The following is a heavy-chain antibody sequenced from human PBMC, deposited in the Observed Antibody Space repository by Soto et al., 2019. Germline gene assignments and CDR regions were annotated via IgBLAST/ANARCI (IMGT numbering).Heavy chain of an antibody. CDR2: INPNSGGT. J-gene: IGHJ6*02. V-gene: IGHV1-2*04. CDR1: GYTFTGYY. CDR3: ARGVRLQLWASHYGMDV. Sequence: AAVKVSCKASGYTFTGYYMHWVRQSPGQGLEWMGWINPNSGGTNYAQKFQGWVTMTRDTSISTAYMELSRLRSDDTAVYYCARGVRLQLWASHYGMDVWGQGTTVTVSS. D-gene: IGHD5-18*01.